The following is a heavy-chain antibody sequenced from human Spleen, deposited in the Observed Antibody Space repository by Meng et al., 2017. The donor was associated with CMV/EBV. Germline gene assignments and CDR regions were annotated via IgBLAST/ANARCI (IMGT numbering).Heavy chain of an antibody. CDR2: IYCSGST. D-gene: IGHD3-22*01. V-gene: IGHV4-31*03. J-gene: IGHJ3*02. Sequence: SETLSLTCTVSGGSVSSGGYYWSWIRQHPGKGLEWIWYIYCSGSTYYNPSLKSRVTISVDTSKNQFSLKLSSVTAADTAVYYCARVILGPYDSSGYYYAFDIWGQGTMVTVSS. CDR1: GGSVSSGGYY. CDR3: ARVILGPYDSSGYYYAFDI.